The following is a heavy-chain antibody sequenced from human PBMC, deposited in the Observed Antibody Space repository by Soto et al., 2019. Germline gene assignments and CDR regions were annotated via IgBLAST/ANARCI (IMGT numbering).Heavy chain of an antibody. J-gene: IGHJ3*02. D-gene: IGHD3-16*01. V-gene: IGHV3-48*03. CDR1: EFTFSSYE. Sequence: PGGSLRLSCAASEFTFSSYEMNWVRQAPGKGLEWISYTSSSGATIYYADSVKGRFTISRDNAENSLYLQMNSLRAEDTAVYYCAREWGHDAFDIWGQGTMVTVSS. CDR3: AREWGHDAFDI. CDR2: TSSSGATI.